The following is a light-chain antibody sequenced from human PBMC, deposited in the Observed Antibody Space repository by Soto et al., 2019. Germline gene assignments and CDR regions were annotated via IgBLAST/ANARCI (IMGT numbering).Light chain of an antibody. CDR2: AAS. Sequence: DIQMTQSPSSLYASVGDRVTITCRASQSISSYLNWYQQKPGKAPKLLIYAASSLQSGVPSRFSGSGSGTDFTLTISSLQPEDFATYYCQQSYSTPLYTFGQGTKLEIK. J-gene: IGKJ2*01. CDR3: QQSYSTPLYT. V-gene: IGKV1-39*01. CDR1: QSISSY.